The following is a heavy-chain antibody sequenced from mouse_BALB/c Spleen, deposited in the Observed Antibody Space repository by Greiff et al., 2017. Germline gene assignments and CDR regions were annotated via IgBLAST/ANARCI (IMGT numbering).Heavy chain of an antibody. V-gene: IGHV5-4*02. CDR3: ARDPITTAYYYAMDY. CDR1: GFTFSDYY. J-gene: IGHJ4*01. D-gene: IGHD1-2*01. CDR2: ISDGGSYT. Sequence: EVKLVESGGGLVKPGGSLKLSCAASGFTFSDYYMYWVRQTPEKRLEWVATISDGGSYTYYPDSVKGRFTISRDNAKNNLYLQMSSLKSEDTAMYYCARDPITTAYYYAMDYWGQGTSVTVSS.